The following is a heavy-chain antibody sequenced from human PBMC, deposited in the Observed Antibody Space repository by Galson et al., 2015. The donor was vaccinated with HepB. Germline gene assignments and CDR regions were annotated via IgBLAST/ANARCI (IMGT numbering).Heavy chain of an antibody. D-gene: IGHD2-2*02. V-gene: IGHV1-69*13. CDR2: IIPIFGTA. CDR1: GGTFSSYA. Sequence: SVKVSCKASGGTFSSYAISWVRQAPGQGLEWMGGIIPIFGTANYAQKFQGRVTITADESTSTAYMELSSLRSEDTAVYYCARAKSRYCSSTSCYTFVAQQFDYWGQGTLVTVSS. J-gene: IGHJ4*02. CDR3: ARAKSRYCSSTSCYTFVAQQFDY.